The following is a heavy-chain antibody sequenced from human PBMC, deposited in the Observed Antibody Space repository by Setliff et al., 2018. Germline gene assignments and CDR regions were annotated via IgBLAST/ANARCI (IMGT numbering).Heavy chain of an antibody. Sequence: ASVKVSCKASGYPFISYDINWVRQAPGQGLEWMGWMNPNSGKTGYAQKFQGRVIMTRNTSISTAYLELNTLRSDDTAVYYCARSPPNRGSGSGWYGDFWGLGTLVTVSS. CDR3: ARSPPNRGSGSGWYGDF. CDR2: MNPNSGKT. V-gene: IGHV1-8*02. J-gene: IGHJ4*02. CDR1: GYPFISYD. D-gene: IGHD6-19*01.